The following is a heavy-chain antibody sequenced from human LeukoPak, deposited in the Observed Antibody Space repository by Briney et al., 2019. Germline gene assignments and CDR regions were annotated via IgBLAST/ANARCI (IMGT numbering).Heavy chain of an antibody. J-gene: IGHJ6*02. V-gene: IGHV3-66*01. CDR3: ARDGRGYCSGGSCHPYYYYGMDV. Sequence: PGGSLRLSCAASGFTVSSNYMSWVRQAPGKGLEWVSVIYSGGSTYYADSVKGRFTISRDNSKNTLYLQMNSLRAEDTAVYYCARDGRGYCSGGSCHPYYYYGMDVWGQGTTVTVSS. CDR1: GFTVSSNY. D-gene: IGHD2-15*01. CDR2: IYSGGST.